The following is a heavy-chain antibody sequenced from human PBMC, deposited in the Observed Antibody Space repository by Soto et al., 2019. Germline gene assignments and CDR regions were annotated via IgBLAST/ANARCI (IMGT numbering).Heavy chain of an antibody. V-gene: IGHV4-30-2*01. CDR3: ARGPPNTY. CDR2: IYHSGST. D-gene: IGHD2-8*01. Sequence: QLQLQESGSGLVKPSQTLSLTCAVSCGSISSGGYSWSWIRQPPGKGLEWIGYIYHSGSTYYNPSLKSRVTISVDRSKNQFSLKLSSVTAADTAVYYCARGPPNTYWGQGTLVTVSS. CDR1: CGSISSGGYS. J-gene: IGHJ4*02.